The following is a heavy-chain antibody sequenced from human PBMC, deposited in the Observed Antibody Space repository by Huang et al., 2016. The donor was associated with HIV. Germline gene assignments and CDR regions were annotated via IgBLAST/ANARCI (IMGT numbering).Heavy chain of an antibody. CDR2: ISYDGKTE. CDR3: AKGGSAAAVLDF. V-gene: IGHV3-30*18. Sequence: QVQLVASGGGVVQPGRSLRLSCAASGFTFSSYGMHWVRQAPGKGLEWVDVISYDGKTEYDADSVKVRFSISRDKSKTTVYLQLNSLRVEDTAVYYCAKGGSAAAVLDFWGQGTLVTVSS. J-gene: IGHJ4*02. CDR1: GFTFSSYG. D-gene: IGHD6-13*01.